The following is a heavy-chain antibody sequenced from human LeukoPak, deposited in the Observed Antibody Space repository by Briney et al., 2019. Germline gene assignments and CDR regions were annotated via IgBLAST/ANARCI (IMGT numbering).Heavy chain of an antibody. CDR3: AREKNVESTYYYDSSAADAFDI. V-gene: IGHV4-61*02. CDR2: IYTSGST. Sequence: SETLSLTCTVSGGSLTSGSYYWRWLRQPAGKGLEWFGRIYTSGSTNYNPSLKSRVTISVDTSKNQFSLKLSSVTAADTAVYYCAREKNVESTYYYDSSAADAFDIWGQGTMVTVSS. J-gene: IGHJ3*02. CDR1: GGSLTSGSYY. D-gene: IGHD3-22*01.